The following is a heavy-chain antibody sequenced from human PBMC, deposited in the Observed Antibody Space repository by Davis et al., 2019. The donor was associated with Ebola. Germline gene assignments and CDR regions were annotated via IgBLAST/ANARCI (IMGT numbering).Heavy chain of an antibody. Sequence: PGGSLRLSCAASGFTFSSYSMNWVRQAPGKGLEWVSSISSSSSYIYYADSVKGRFTISRDNAKNSLYLQMNSLRAADTAVYYCARGGLYGDLYYFDYWGQGTLVTVSS. CDR1: GFTFSSYS. J-gene: IGHJ4*02. CDR3: ARGGLYGDLYYFDY. V-gene: IGHV3-21*04. D-gene: IGHD4-17*01. CDR2: ISSSSSYI.